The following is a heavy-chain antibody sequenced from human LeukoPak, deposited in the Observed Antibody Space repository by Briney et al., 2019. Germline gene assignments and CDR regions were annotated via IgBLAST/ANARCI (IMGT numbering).Heavy chain of an antibody. CDR1: GGSVSSGSSY. V-gene: IGHV4-61*01. CDR3: ARESYYGSGSSDY. CDR2: IYYSGST. D-gene: IGHD3-10*01. Sequence: SETLSLTCSVSGGSVSSGSSYRSWIRQPPGKGLEWMGYIYYSGSTNYNPSFKSRVTISVDTSKNQFSLKLSSVTAADTAVYYCARESYYGSGSSDYWGQGTLVTVSS. J-gene: IGHJ4*02.